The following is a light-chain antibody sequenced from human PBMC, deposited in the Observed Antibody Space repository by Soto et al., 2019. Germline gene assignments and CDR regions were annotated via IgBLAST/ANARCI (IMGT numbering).Light chain of an antibody. CDR2: WAS. CDR1: QSVLYSSNNKNY. Sequence: DIVMTQSPDSLAVSLGERATINCKSSQSVLYSSNNKNYLAWYQQKPGQPPKLLIHWASTRKSGVPDRFSGSGSETDFTLTISSLQSEDVAVYYCQQYYSTPRTFGGGTKVEIK. J-gene: IGKJ4*01. V-gene: IGKV4-1*01. CDR3: QQYYSTPRT.